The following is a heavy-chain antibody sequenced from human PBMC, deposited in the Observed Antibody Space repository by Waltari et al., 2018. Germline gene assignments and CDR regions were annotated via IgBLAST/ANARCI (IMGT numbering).Heavy chain of an antibody. CDR1: GGTFSSYA. Sequence: QVQLVQSGAEVKKPGSSVKVSCKASGGTFSSYAISWVRQAPGQGLEWMGGIIPIFGTANYAQKFQGRVTITADESTSTAYMELSSLRSEDTAVYYCAREKDSDSGSHYGIYYYYYYGMDVWGQGTTVTVSS. D-gene: IGHD1-26*01. CDR3: AREKDSDSGSHYGIYYYYYYGMDV. CDR2: IIPIFGTA. J-gene: IGHJ6*02. V-gene: IGHV1-69*13.